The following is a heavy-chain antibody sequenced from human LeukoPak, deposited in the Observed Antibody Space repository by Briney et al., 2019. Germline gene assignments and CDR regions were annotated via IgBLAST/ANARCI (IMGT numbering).Heavy chain of an antibody. CDR3: AREAGIRYFDWLISNWFDP. J-gene: IGHJ5*02. V-gene: IGHV1-2*02. D-gene: IGHD3-9*01. CDR2: INPNSGGT. CDR1: GYTFTGYY. Sequence: ASVKVSCKASGYTFTGYYMHWVRQAPGQGLEWMGWINPNSGGTNYAQKFQGRVTMTRDTSISTAYMELSRLRSDDTAVYYCAREAGIRYFDWLISNWFDPWGQGTLVTVSS.